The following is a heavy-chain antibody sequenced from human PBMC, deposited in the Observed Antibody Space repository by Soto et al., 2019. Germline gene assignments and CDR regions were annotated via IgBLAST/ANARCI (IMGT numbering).Heavy chain of an antibody. J-gene: IGHJ4*02. CDR3: ARDLSYYGSGYFY. CDR1: GYTFTSYA. V-gene: IGHV1-3*01. CDR2: INAGNGNT. D-gene: IGHD3-10*01. Sequence: ASVKVSCKASGYTFTSYAMHWVRQAPGQRLEWMEWINAGNGNTKYSQKFQGRVTITRDTSASTAYMELSSLRSEDTAVYYCARDLSYYGSGYFYWGQGTLVTVSS.